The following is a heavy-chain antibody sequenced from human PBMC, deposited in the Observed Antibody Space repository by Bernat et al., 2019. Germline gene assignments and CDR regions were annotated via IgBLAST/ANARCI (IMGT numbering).Heavy chain of an antibody. CDR2: INPNSGGT. CDR3: ARWGIAASTGYYYYYIDV. D-gene: IGHD6-13*01. V-gene: IGHV1-2*06. Sequence: QVQLVQSGAEVKKPGASVKVSCKASGYTFTGYYMHWVRQAPGQGLEWMGRINPNSGGTNYAQKLQGRVTMTRDTTISTAYMGLSRMRSDDTAVYYCARWGIAASTGYYYYYIDVWGKGTTVTVSS. CDR1: GYTFTGYY. J-gene: IGHJ6*03.